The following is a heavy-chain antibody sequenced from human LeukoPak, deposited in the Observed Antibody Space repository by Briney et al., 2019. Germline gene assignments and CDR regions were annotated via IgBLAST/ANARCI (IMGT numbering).Heavy chain of an antibody. J-gene: IGHJ4*02. D-gene: IGHD1-26*01. CDR2: ISNSGVST. Sequence: GGSLRLSCAASGFTFSSYAMTWVRQAPWKGLEWVSSISNSGVSTLYGDSVKGRFTISRDNSKNTLYLQMNSLRAEDTAVYYCAKRSVSGSFFFDSWGQGALVTVSS. CDR3: AKRSVSGSFFFDS. V-gene: IGHV3-23*01. CDR1: GFTFSSYA.